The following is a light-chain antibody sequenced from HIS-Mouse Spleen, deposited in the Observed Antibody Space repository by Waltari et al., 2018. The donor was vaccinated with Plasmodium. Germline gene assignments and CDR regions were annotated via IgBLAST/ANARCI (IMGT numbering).Light chain of an antibody. CDR3: QQYGSSPIT. CDR1: QSVSSSY. V-gene: IGKV3-20*01. Sequence: EIVLTQSPGTLSLSPGERATLSCRASQSVSSSYLAWDQQKPGQAPRLLILGASSRATDMPDRFSGSGSGTDLTLTISRLEPEDFAVYYCQQYGSSPITFSQGTRLE. J-gene: IGKJ5*01. CDR2: GAS.